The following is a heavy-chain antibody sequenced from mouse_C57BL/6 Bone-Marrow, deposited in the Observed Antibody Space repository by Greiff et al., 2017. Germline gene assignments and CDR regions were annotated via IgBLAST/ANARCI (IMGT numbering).Heavy chain of an antibody. D-gene: IGHD1-1*01. CDR1: GFNIKDYY. Sequence: VQLQQSGAELVRPGASVKLSCTASGFNIKDYYMHWVKQRPEQGLEWIGRIDPEDGDTEYAPKFQGKDTMTADTSSNTAYLQLSSLTSEDTAVYYCTTDYYGSNYFDYWGQGTTLTVSS. CDR2: IDPEDGDT. CDR3: TTDYYGSNYFDY. J-gene: IGHJ2*01. V-gene: IGHV14-1*01.